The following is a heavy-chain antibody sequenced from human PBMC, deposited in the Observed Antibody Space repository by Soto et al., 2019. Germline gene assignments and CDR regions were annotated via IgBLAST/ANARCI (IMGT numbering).Heavy chain of an antibody. CDR3: ARGLSSVAATPSGHYYYYMDV. J-gene: IGHJ6*03. CDR1: GYTFTSYD. V-gene: IGHV1-8*01. D-gene: IGHD2-15*01. Sequence: QVQLVQSGAEVKKPGASVKVSCKASGYTFTSYDINWVRQATGQGLEWMGWMNPNSGNTGYAQKFQGRVNMTRNTSISTAYMELSSLRSEDTAVYYCARGLSSVAATPSGHYYYYMDVWGKGTTVTVSS. CDR2: MNPNSGNT.